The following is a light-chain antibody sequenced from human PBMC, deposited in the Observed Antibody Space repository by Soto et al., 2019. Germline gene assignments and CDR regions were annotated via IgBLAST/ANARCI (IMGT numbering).Light chain of an antibody. CDR2: NVY. CDR3: CSYAGGAYASRI. CDR1: SSDVGAYNF. J-gene: IGLJ2*01. Sequence: QSALTQPASVSGSPGQSITISCTGTSSDVGAYNFVSWHQQHPGKAPKLMIYNVYDRPSGISYRFSGSKSGNTASLTISGLQGEDEADYYCCSYAGGAYASRIFGGGTKVTVL. V-gene: IGLV2-14*03.